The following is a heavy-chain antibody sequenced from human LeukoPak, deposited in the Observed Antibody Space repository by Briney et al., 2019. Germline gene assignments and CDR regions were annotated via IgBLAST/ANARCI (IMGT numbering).Heavy chain of an antibody. CDR3: AKGLRLGKLSSGFDY. D-gene: IGHD3-16*02. Sequence: GGSLRLSCGASGFTFSNYAMSWVRQAPGKGLEWVSGISNSGGSAYYADSVKGRSTISRDNSRNTLYLQMNSLRAEDTALYYCAKGLRLGKLSSGFDYWGQGTLVTVSS. CDR1: GFTFSNYA. J-gene: IGHJ4*02. V-gene: IGHV3-23*01. CDR2: ISNSGGSA.